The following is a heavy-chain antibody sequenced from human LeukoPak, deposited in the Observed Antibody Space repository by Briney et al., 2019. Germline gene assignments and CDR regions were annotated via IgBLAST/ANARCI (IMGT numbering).Heavy chain of an antibody. D-gene: IGHD5-24*01. CDR3: AREGRDGLYYFDY. CDR2: ISSSSSYT. Sequence: GGSLRLSCAASGFTVSSNYMSWVRQAPGKGLEWVSYISSSSSYTNYADSVKGRFTVSRDNAKNSLSLQMNSLRAEDTAVYYCAREGRDGLYYFDYWGQGTLVTVSS. CDR1: GFTVSSNY. V-gene: IGHV3-11*06. J-gene: IGHJ4*02.